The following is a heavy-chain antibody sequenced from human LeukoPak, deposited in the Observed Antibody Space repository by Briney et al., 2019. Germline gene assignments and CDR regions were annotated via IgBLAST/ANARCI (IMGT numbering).Heavy chain of an antibody. J-gene: IGHJ3*02. CDR3: ARGHSSDAFDI. CDR1: GFTVSSNY. Sequence: GGSLRLSCAASGFTVSSNYMGWVRQAPGKGLEWVSVIYSGGSTYYADSVKGRFTTSRDNSKNTLYLQMNSLRAEDTAVYYCARGHSSDAFDIWGQGTMVTVSS. D-gene: IGHD2-15*01. V-gene: IGHV3-66*02. CDR2: IYSGGST.